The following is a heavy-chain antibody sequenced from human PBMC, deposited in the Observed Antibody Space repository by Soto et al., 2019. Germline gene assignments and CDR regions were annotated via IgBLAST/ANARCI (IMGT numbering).Heavy chain of an antibody. CDR1: GGSISRSNW. J-gene: IGHJ4*02. CDR3: ARSITFDWLSFDN. D-gene: IGHD3-9*01. Sequence: SETLSLTCAVSGGSISRSNWWSWVRQPPGKGLEWIGEIYHSGSTNYHPSLKSRVTISVDKSKNQFSLKLTSLTAADTAVYYCARSITFDWLSFDNWGQGTLVTVSS. CDR2: IYHSGST. V-gene: IGHV4-4*02.